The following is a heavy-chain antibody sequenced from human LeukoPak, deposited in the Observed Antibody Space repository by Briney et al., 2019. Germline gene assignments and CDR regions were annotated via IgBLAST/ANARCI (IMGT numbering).Heavy chain of an antibody. CDR3: ARDAPQVPAAGVLAS. CDR2: MYSRGDT. Sequence: GGSLRLSCAASGFTVSDNYMSWVRQAPGKGLEWVSVMYSRGDTYYANSVKGRFTFSGDISKNTLYLQMNGLRTEDTAMYYCARDAPQVPAAGVLASWGQGTLVIVSS. V-gene: IGHV3-53*01. D-gene: IGHD6-13*01. CDR1: GFTVSDNY. J-gene: IGHJ5*02.